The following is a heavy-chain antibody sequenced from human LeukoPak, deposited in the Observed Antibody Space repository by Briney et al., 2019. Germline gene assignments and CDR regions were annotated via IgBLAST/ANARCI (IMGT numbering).Heavy chain of an antibody. Sequence: GGSLRLSCAASGFTFSSYWMHWVRQAPGKGLVWVSRINSDGSSTSYADSVKGRFTISRDNAKNTLYLQMNSLRAEDTAVYYCARAYRFGPNNYYYGMDVWGQGTTVTVSS. V-gene: IGHV3-74*01. CDR3: ARAYRFGPNNYYYGMDV. D-gene: IGHD5-18*01. J-gene: IGHJ6*02. CDR2: INSDGSST. CDR1: GFTFSSYW.